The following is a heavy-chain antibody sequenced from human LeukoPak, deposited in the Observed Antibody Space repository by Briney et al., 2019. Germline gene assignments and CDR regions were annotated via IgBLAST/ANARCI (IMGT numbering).Heavy chain of an antibody. D-gene: IGHD3-3*01. CDR1: GGSISSYY. Sequence: PSETLSLTCAVSGGSISSYYWSWIRQPPGKGLEWIGEINHSGSTNYNPSLKSRVTISVDTSKNQFSLKLSSVTAADTAVYYCARAYFDSYYFDYWGQGTLVTVSS. V-gene: IGHV4-34*01. CDR2: INHSGST. J-gene: IGHJ4*02. CDR3: ARAYFDSYYFDY.